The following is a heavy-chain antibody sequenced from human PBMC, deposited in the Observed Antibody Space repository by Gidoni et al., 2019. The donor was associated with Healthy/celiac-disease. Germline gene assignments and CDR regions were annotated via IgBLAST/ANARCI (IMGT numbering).Heavy chain of an antibody. CDR1: CGSISRDDYY. Sequence: VPLQESGPGLVKPSQTRALTCTVSCGSISRDDYYWSWIRPPPGKGLEWIGYIYYSGTTYHNPSLKSRVTISVDTSKTQFSLKLSSVTAADTAVYYCARGPHTAMGPFDPWGQGTLVTVSS. V-gene: IGHV4-30-4*08. J-gene: IGHJ5*02. CDR3: ARGPHTAMGPFDP. D-gene: IGHD5-18*01. CDR2: IYYSGTT.